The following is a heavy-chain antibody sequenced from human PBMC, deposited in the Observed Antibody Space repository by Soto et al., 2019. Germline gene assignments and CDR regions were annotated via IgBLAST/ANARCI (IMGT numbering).Heavy chain of an antibody. V-gene: IGHV3-23*01. CDR1: GFTFSSYA. Sequence: PGGSLRLSCAASGFTFSSYAMSWIRQAPGKGLEWVSAISGSGGSTYYADSVKGRFTISRDNSKNSLFLQLTSLGAEDTAVFYCARGVGYCSGGSCSRYYFDYWGQGALVTVSS. J-gene: IGHJ4*02. CDR3: ARGVGYCSGGSCSRYYFDY. CDR2: ISGSGGST. D-gene: IGHD2-15*01.